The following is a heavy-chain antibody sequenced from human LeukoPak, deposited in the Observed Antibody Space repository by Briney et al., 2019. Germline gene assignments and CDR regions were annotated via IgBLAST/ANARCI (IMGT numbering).Heavy chain of an antibody. D-gene: IGHD6-6*01. J-gene: IGHJ4*02. CDR1: GHTFTGYY. Sequence: ASVKVSCKASGHTFTGYYMHWVRQAPGQGLEWMGWINPNSGGTNYAQKFQGRVTVTRDTSISTAYMELSRLRSDDTAVYYCARDLRIAAPYYFDYWGQGTLVTVSS. CDR2: INPNSGGT. V-gene: IGHV1-2*02. CDR3: ARDLRIAAPYYFDY.